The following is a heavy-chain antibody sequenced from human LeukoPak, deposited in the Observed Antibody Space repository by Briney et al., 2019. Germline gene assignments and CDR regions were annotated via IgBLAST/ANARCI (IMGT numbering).Heavy chain of an antibody. Sequence: ASVKVSCKASGYTFTSYDINWVRQATGQGLEWMGWMNPNSGNTGYAQKFQGRVTMTRNTSISTAYMELSSLRSEDTAVYYCARGSHQLWLLDYWGQGTLVTVSS. J-gene: IGHJ4*02. V-gene: IGHV1-8*01. CDR2: MNPNSGNT. CDR3: ARGSHQLWLLDY. CDR1: GYTFTSYD. D-gene: IGHD5-18*01.